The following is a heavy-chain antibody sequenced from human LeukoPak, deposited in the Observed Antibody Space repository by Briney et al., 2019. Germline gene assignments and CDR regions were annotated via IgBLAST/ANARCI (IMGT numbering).Heavy chain of an antibody. D-gene: IGHD6-19*01. CDR3: ARHRGSSGWSYYYYYGMDV. V-gene: IGHV4-59*08. CDR1: GGSISSYY. Sequence: KPSETLSLTCTVSGGSISSYYWSWIRQPPGKGLEWIGYIYYSGSTNYNPSLKSRVTISVDTSKNQFSLKLSSVTAADTAVYYCARHRGSSGWSYYYYYGMDVWGKGTTVTVSS. CDR2: IYYSGST. J-gene: IGHJ6*04.